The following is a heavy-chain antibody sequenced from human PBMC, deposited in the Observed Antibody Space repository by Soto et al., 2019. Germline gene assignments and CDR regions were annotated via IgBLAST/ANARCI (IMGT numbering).Heavy chain of an antibody. D-gene: IGHD6-13*01. CDR2: ISAYNGNP. CDR1: GYTFTSYG. Sequence: QVQLVQSGAEVKKPGASVKVSCKASGYTFTSYGISWVRQAPGQGLEWMGWISAYNGNPNYAQKLQGRVTMTTDTSTSTAYKELRSLGSDDTAVYYCARGAVGARIAAAGPDYWGQGTLVTVSS. CDR3: ARGAVGARIAAAGPDY. J-gene: IGHJ4*02. V-gene: IGHV1-18*01.